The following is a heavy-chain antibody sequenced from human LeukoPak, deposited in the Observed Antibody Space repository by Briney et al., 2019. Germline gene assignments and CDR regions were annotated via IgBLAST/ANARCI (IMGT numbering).Heavy chain of an antibody. CDR3: ARDSYGYYYYHYIDV. CDR1: GVTFGSYW. CDR2: IKQDGTEK. D-gene: IGHD4-17*01. Sequence: GGSLRLSCVASGVTFGSYWMTWVRRPPGKGLEWVANIKQDGTEKYYVDSVKGRFTISRDNAKNSLYLQMNSLRAEDTAVYYCARDSYGYYYYHYIDVWGKGTTVTVSS. J-gene: IGHJ6*03. V-gene: IGHV3-7*01.